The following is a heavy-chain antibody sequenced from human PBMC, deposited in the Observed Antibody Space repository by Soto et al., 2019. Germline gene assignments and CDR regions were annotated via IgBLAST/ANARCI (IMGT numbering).Heavy chain of an antibody. CDR2: IYYSGST. Sequence: SETLSLTCTISNGSIGSYYWTWIRQPPGKGLEWIGHIYYSGSTNYNPSLKSRLTLSLDTSKNQFSLKLTSVTAADTAVYYCARVGRLITAAGLLDAWGQGTLVTVSS. J-gene: IGHJ5*02. CDR3: ARVGRLITAAGLLDA. CDR1: NGSIGSYY. D-gene: IGHD6-13*01. V-gene: IGHV4-59*01.